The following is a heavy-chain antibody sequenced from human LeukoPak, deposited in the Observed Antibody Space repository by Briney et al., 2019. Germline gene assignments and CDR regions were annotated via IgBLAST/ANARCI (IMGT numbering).Heavy chain of an antibody. D-gene: IGHD3-10*01. Sequence: GGSLRLSCAASGFTFSSLGMSWVRQAPGKGLEWVSAVSGSGGSTYYADSVKGRFIISRDNSKSTLSLQMNSLRPDDTAVYYCASDYYYGSGSYPRFEYWGQGTLVTVSS. CDR3: ASDYYYGSGSYPRFEY. CDR2: VSGSGGST. CDR1: GFTFSSLG. J-gene: IGHJ4*02. V-gene: IGHV3-23*01.